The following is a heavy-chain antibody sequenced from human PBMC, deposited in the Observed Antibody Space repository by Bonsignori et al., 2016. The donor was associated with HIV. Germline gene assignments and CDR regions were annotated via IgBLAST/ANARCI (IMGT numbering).Heavy chain of an antibody. D-gene: IGHD5-18*01. V-gene: IGHV1-69*02. CDR3: ARTPRGYSYGLDH. J-gene: IGHJ4*02. CDR2: IIPILNVT. CDR1: GGSFNIYN. Sequence: QVQLVQSGAEVQKPGSSVKVSCKASGGSFNIYNINWVRQAPGQGLEWMGRIIPILNVTNYAQKFQGRLTITADKSSTAVYLDLSNLTFEDTAMYYCARTPRGYSYGLDHWGQGTQVTV.